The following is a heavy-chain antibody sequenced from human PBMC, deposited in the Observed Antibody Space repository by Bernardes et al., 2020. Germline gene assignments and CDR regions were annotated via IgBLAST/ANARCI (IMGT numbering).Heavy chain of an antibody. CDR3: ARGREWRDGYNRGAYYYYYMDV. CDR2: IIPISGTA. J-gene: IGHJ6*03. D-gene: IGHD5-12*01. CDR1: GGTFSNYA. V-gene: IGHV1-69*06. Sequence: SVKVSCKASGGTFSNYAINWVRQAPGQGLEWLGGIIPISGTANYPQEVQVRVSITADTSANTSYLYLSSLKSEDTAVYYCARGREWRDGYNRGAYYYYYMDVWGKGTTVTVSS.